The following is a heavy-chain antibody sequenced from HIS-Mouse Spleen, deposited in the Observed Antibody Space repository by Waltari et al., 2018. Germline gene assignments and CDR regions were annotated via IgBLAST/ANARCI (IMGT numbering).Heavy chain of an antibody. Sequence: QVQLVQSGAEVKKPGASVKVSCKASGYTFTGYDMHWARQAPGHGLEWMGWINHNSGGTNYAQKFQGRVTMTRDTSISTAYMELSRLRSDDTAVYYCARYSSGWRFDYWGQGTLVTVSS. CDR2: INHNSGGT. D-gene: IGHD6-19*01. J-gene: IGHJ4*02. CDR3: ARYSSGWRFDY. V-gene: IGHV1-2*02. CDR1: GYTFTGYD.